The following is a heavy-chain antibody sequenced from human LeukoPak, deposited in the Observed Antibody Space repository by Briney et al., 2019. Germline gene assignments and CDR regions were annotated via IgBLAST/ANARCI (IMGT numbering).Heavy chain of an antibody. CDR3: AHSERDDAFDI. CDR2: ISSNGGST. V-gene: IGHV3-64*01. Sequence: GGSLRLSCAASGFTFSSYAMHWVRQAPGKGLEYVSAISSNGGSTYYANSVKGRFTISRDNSKNTLYLQMNSLRAEDTAVYYCAHSERDDAFDIWGQGTMVTVSS. J-gene: IGHJ3*02. D-gene: IGHD1-1*01. CDR1: GFTFSSYA.